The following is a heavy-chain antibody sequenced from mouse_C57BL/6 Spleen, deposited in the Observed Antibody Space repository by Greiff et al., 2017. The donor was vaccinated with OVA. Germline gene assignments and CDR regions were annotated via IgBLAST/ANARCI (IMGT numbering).Heavy chain of an antibody. J-gene: IGHJ3*01. CDR3: ARRTEAWFAY. CDR1: GYTFTSYW. V-gene: IGHV1-59*01. CDR2: IDPSDSYT. D-gene: IGHD3-3*01. Sequence: VQLQQPGAELVRPGTSVKLSCKASGYTFTSYWMHWVKQRPGQGLEWIGVIDPSDSYTNYNQKFKGKATLTVDTSSSTAYMQLSSLTSEDSAVYYCARRTEAWFAYWGQGTLVTVSA.